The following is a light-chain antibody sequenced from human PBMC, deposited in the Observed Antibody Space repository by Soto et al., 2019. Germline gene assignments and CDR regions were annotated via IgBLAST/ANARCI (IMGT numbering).Light chain of an antibody. J-gene: IGKJ5*01. CDR3: QQYINRLT. CDR2: GAS. Sequence: EIVMTQSPATLSLSPGERATLSCRASQSVSSNLAWYQQKPGQAPRLLIYGASTRATGIPARFSGSGSGTEFTLTISSLQSEDFAVYYCQQYINRLTLGGGTRLELK. V-gene: IGKV3-15*01. CDR1: QSVSSN.